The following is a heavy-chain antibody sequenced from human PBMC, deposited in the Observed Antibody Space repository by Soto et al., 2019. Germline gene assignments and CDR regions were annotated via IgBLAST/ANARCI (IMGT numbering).Heavy chain of an antibody. D-gene: IGHD6-13*01. CDR1: GFTFSNYA. J-gene: IGHJ4*02. CDR3: AKDQGSSWYEIDY. V-gene: IGHV3-23*01. CDR2: ISGSGGST. Sequence: EVQLLESGGGLVQPGGSLRLYCASSGFTFSNYAVTWVRQAPGKGLEWVSNISGSGGSTYYADSVKGRFTISRDNSKNSLYLQMNSMRDEDTAVYYCAKDQGSSWYEIDYWGQGTLVTVSS.